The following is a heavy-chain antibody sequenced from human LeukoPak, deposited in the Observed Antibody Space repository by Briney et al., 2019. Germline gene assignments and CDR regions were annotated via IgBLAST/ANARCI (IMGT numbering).Heavy chain of an antibody. D-gene: IGHD3-10*01. V-gene: IGHV7-4-1*02. J-gene: IGHJ5*02. CDR1: GYTFSTYA. Sequence: ASVKVSCKASGYTFSTYAMNWVRQAPGQGLEWMGWINTNTGNPTYAQGFTGRFVFSLDTSVSTAYLQISSLKADDTAVYYCARANLWFGELGWIDPWGQGTQVTVSS. CDR3: ARANLWFGELGWIDP. CDR2: INTNTGNP.